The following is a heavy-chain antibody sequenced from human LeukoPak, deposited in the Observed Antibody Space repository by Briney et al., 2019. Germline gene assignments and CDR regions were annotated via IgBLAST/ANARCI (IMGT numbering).Heavy chain of an antibody. J-gene: IGHJ4*02. CDR1: GGSFRSYY. CDR3: ARGNRGYCGGDCYSDDY. Sequence: SETLSLTCAVYGGSFRSYYWSWIRQPPGKGLEWIGEINHSGSTNYNPSLKSRVTISVDTSKNQFSLKLSSVTAADTAVYYCARGNRGYCGGDCYSDDYWGQGTLVTVSS. CDR2: INHSGST. D-gene: IGHD2-21*02. V-gene: IGHV4-34*01.